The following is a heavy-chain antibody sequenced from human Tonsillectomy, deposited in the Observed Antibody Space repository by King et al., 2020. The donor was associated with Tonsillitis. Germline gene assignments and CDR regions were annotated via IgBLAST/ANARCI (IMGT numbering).Heavy chain of an antibody. V-gene: IGHV3-7*01. J-gene: IGHJ4*02. CDR2: IKQDGSEK. CDR3: VRVLVTGKNYFDY. CDR1: GFTFSSYW. Sequence: VQLVESGGGLVQPGGSLRLSCVASGFTFSSYWMSWVRQAPGKGLEWVANIKQDGSEKHYVDSVKGRFTISRDNVKNSLYLQMNSLRAEDTAVYYCVRVLVTGKNYFDYWGQGTLVTVSS. D-gene: IGHD6-19*01.